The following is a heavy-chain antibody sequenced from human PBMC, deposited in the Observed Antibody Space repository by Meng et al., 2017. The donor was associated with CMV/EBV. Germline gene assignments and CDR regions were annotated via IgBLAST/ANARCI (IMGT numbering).Heavy chain of an antibody. CDR1: GGSISSGDYY. V-gene: IGHV4-30-4*08. CDR2: IYYSGST. J-gene: IGHJ4*02. CDR3: ARVGRTSCYDY. D-gene: IGHD2-2*01. Sequence: VQLQASGPGLVKPSQTLSLPCTVSGGSISSGDYYWSWIPQPPGKGLEWIGYIYYSGSTYYHPSLKSRVTISVDTSKNQFSLKLSSVTAADTAVYYCARVGRTSCYDYWGQGTLVTVSS.